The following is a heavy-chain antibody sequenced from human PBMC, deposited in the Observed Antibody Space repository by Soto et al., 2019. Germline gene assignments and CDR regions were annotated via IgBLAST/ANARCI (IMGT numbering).Heavy chain of an antibody. CDR1: GVSITDYY. CDR2: VYTSGHT. CDR3: ATNRGRGLFDN. Sequence: SETLSLTCTVSGVSITDYYYTWIRQSAGKGLEWIGRVYTSGHTNFNPSLGSRVTMSVDRSKRQISLNLTSVTAADTAVYYCATNRGRGLFDNWGQGTLVTVSS. V-gene: IGHV4-4*07. J-gene: IGHJ4*02. D-gene: IGHD7-27*01.